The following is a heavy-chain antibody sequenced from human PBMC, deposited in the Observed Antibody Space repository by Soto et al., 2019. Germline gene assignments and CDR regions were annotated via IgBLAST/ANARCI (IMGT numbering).Heavy chain of an antibody. Sequence: PGGSLRLSCAASGLTLSTYNMKWVRQAPGKGLEWVSSISSSSSYIYYADSVKGRFTISRDNARNSLYLQMNSLRAEDTAVYYCARDRIPAAQYYYAMDVWGQGTTVTVSS. V-gene: IGHV3-21*01. J-gene: IGHJ6*02. CDR1: GLTLSTYN. CDR3: ARDRIPAAQYYYAMDV. CDR2: ISSSSSYI. D-gene: IGHD2-2*01.